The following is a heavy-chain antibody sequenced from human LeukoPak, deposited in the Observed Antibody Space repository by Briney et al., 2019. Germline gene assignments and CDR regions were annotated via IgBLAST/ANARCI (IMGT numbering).Heavy chain of an antibody. J-gene: IGHJ6*02. V-gene: IGHV4-4*02. CDR2: IYHSGST. CDR3: ARRGSGWYPHYYYYGMDV. CDR1: GGSISSSKW. Sequence: SGTLSLTCAVSGGSISSSKWWSWVRQPPGKGLEWIGNIYHSGSTNYNPSLKSRVTISVDTSKNQFSLKLSSVTAADTAVYYCARRGSGWYPHYYYYGMDVWGQGTTVTVSS. D-gene: IGHD6-19*01.